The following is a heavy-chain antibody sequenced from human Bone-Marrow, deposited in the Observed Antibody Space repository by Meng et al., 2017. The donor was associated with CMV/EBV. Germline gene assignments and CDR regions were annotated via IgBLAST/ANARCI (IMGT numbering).Heavy chain of an antibody. Sequence: TVSGGTIRSGGDYWRWIRQQPGKGLEWIGYIYYSGRTYYNPSLKSRVTISVDTSKNQFSLKLSSVTAADTAVYYCARDPISGYDWFDPWGQGTLVTVSS. J-gene: IGHJ5*02. CDR1: GGTIRSGGDY. CDR2: IYYSGRT. D-gene: IGHD3-22*01. CDR3: ARDPISGYDWFDP. V-gene: IGHV4-31*02.